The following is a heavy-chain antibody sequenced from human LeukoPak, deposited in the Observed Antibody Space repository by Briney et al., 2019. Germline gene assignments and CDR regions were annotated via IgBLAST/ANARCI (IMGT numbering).Heavy chain of an antibody. CDR1: GYTFTSYY. CDR3: ARDRQQLDYAFDI. J-gene: IGHJ3*02. V-gene: IGHV1-46*01. D-gene: IGHD6-13*01. CDR2: INVSGGGT. Sequence: ASVKVSCKASGYTFTSYYIHWVRQAPGQGLEWMGVINVSGGGTTYAQRFQGRVTMTRDTSTSTAYMELRSLRSDDTAVCYCARDRQQLDYAFDIWGQGTMVTVSS.